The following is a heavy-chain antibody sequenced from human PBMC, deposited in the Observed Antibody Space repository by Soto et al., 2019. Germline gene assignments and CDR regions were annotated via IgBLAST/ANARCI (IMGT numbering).Heavy chain of an antibody. D-gene: IGHD4-17*01. Sequence: EVQLVESGGGLVQPGGSLRLSCAASGFTVSSNYMSWVRQAPGKGLEWVSVIYSGGSTYYADSVKGRFTISRHNSKNTLYLQMNSLRAEDTAVYYCARSSRSTVTPPFDYWGQGTLVTVSS. J-gene: IGHJ4*02. CDR3: ARSSRSTVTPPFDY. CDR2: IYSGGST. CDR1: GFTVSSNY. V-gene: IGHV3-53*04.